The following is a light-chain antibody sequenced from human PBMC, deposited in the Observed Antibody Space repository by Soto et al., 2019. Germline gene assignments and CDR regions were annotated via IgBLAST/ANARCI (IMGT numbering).Light chain of an antibody. J-gene: IGLJ1*01. CDR1: SSDVGGYNY. CDR2: DVS. Sequence: QSALTQPASVSGSPGQSITISCAGTSSDVGGYNYVSWHQQHPGKAPKLTIYDVSSRPSGVSNRFSASKSGNTASLTISWLQAEDEADYYCTSYTSSGTYVFGTGTKVTVL. V-gene: IGLV2-14*01. CDR3: TSYTSSGTYV.